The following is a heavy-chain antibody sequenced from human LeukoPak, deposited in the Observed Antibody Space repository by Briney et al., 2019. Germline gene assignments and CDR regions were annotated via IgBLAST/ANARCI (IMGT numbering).Heavy chain of an antibody. V-gene: IGHV1-2*02. D-gene: IGHD3-22*01. J-gene: IGHJ4*02. CDR3: ARDYYDSSGPPPYFDY. CDR1: GYTFTSYY. Sequence: ASVKVSCKASGYTFTSYYMHWVRQAPGQGLEWMGWINPNNGGTKYAQNFQGRVTMTRDTSISTAYMELSRLRSDDTAVYYCARDYYDSSGPPPYFDYWGQGTLVTVSS. CDR2: INPNNGGT.